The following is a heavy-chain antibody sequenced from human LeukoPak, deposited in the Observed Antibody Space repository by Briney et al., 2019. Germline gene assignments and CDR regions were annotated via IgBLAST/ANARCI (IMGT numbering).Heavy chain of an antibody. Sequence: GSSLNVSCKASGCTFTSYGISWVRQAPGQGLEWMGGIIPMFGTANYAQKFQGRITITADESTSIVYMELNSLRSEDTAVYYCARDIWGQGIMVTVSS. CDR2: IIPMFGTA. V-gene: IGHV1-69*01. J-gene: IGHJ3*02. CDR1: GCTFTSYG. CDR3: ARDI.